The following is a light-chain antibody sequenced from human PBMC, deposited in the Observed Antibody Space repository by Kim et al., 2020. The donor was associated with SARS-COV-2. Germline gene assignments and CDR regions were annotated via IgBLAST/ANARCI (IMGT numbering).Light chain of an antibody. Sequence: SSELTQDPAVSVALGQTVRITCQGDSLRSYYATWYQQKPGQAPVLVIYGKNNRPSGIPDRFSGSSSGNTASLTITGAQAEDEADYYCKSRDSSGNHLRVFGGGTQLTVL. CDR2: GKN. CDR3: KSRDSSGNHLRV. CDR1: SLRSYY. J-gene: IGLJ2*01. V-gene: IGLV3-19*01.